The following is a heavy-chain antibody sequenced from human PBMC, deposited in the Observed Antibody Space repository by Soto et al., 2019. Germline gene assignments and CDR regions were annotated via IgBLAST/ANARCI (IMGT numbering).Heavy chain of an antibody. Sequence: GGSLRLSCAASGFTFSSYAMSWVRQAPGKGLEWVSAISGSGGSTYSADSVKGRFTISRDNSKNSLYLQMNSLRAEDTAVYYCARDDGHYYFDCWGQGTLVTVSS. CDR3: ARDDGHYYFDC. CDR1: GFTFSSYA. D-gene: IGHD3-3*02. V-gene: IGHV3-23*01. CDR2: ISGSGGST. J-gene: IGHJ4*02.